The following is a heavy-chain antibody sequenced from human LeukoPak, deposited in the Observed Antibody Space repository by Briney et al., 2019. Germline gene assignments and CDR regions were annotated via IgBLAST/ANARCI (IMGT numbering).Heavy chain of an antibody. CDR1: GYTFTDYG. V-gene: IGHV1-18*01. J-gene: IGHJ4*02. CDR3: ARDDASIVGTTALNY. D-gene: IGHD1-26*01. CDR2: ISAYNGNT. Sequence: ASVKVSCKASGYTFTDYGFSWVRQAPGQGLEWMGWISAYNGNTNYAQNLQGRVTMTTDTSTSTAYMELRSLRSDDTAVYYCARDDASIVGTTALNYWGQGPLVMVS.